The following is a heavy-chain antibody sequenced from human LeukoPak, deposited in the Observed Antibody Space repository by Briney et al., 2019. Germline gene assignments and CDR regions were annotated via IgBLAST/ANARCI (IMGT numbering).Heavy chain of an antibody. D-gene: IGHD5-24*01. CDR1: GDSISSSY. V-gene: IGHV4-59*08. J-gene: IGHJ4*02. CDR2: IYYSGST. CDR3: ARLRDAYNFDY. Sequence: PSETLSLTCTVSGDSISSSYWSWIRQSPGKGLEWIGYIYYSGSTNYNPSLKSRITISVDTSKNQFSLTLSSVTAADTAVYYCARLRDAYNFDYWGQGTLVTVSS.